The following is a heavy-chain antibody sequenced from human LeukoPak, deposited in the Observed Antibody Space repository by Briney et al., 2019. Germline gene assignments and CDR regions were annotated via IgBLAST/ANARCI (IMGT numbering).Heavy chain of an antibody. J-gene: IGHJ6*02. V-gene: IGHV3-9*01. CDR1: GFTFDDYA. Sequence: GGSLRLSCAASGFTFDDYAMHWVRRAPGKGLEWVSGISWSSGSIGYADSVKGRFTISRDNAKNSLYLQMNSLRAEDTALYYCAKDMGWSYGMDVWGQGTTVTVSS. CDR3: AKDMGWSYGMDV. CDR2: ISWSSGSI. D-gene: IGHD6-19*01.